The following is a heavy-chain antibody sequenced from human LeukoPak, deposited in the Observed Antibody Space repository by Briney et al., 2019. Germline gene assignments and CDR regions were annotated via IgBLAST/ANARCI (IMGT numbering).Heavy chain of an antibody. J-gene: IGHJ4*02. Sequence: PGGSLRLSCAASGFTFSSYAMHWVRQAPGKGLEWVAVISYDGSNKYYADSVKGRFTISRDNSKNTLYLQMNSLRAEDTAVYYCARVAVAGTYYFDYWGQGTLVTVSS. D-gene: IGHD6-19*01. CDR3: ARVAVAGTYYFDY. CDR2: ISYDGSNK. V-gene: IGHV3-30-3*01. CDR1: GFTFSSYA.